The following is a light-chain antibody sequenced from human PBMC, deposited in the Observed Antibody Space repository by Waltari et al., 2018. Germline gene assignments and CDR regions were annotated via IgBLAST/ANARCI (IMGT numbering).Light chain of an antibody. J-gene: IGLJ2*01. V-gene: IGLV2-23*01. CDR3: CSYAAGGSSVL. Sequence: QSALTQPASVSGSPGQSITISCTGTSSDVGSYNLVSWYQQHPGKVPKLMIYEDSKRPSGLSNRVSVSKSGNTASLTISGLQAEDEADYYCCSYAAGGSSVLFGGGTKLTVL. CDR2: EDS. CDR1: SSDVGSYNL.